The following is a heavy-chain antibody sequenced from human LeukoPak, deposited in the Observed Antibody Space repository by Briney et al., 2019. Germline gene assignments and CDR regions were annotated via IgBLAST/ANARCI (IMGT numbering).Heavy chain of an antibody. CDR2: IYSGGST. J-gene: IGHJ4*02. CDR1: GFTVSSNY. CDR3: ARDGYYYDSSGYYYVY. D-gene: IGHD3-22*01. V-gene: IGHV3-53*01. Sequence: GGSLRLSCAASGFTVSSNYMSWVRQAPGKGLEWVSVIYSGGSTYYADSVKGRFTISRHNSKNTLYLQMNSLRAEDTAVYYCARDGYYYDSSGYYYVYWGQGTLVTVSS.